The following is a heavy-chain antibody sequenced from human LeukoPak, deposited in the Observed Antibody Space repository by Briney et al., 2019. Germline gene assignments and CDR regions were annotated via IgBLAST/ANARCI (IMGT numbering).Heavy chain of an antibody. CDR1: GGSFSGYY. V-gene: IGHV4-34*01. CDR3: ARGPASCFKN. D-gene: IGHD2-15*01. Sequence: SETLSLTCAVYGGSFSGYYWSWIRQPPGKGLEWIGEINHSGSTNYNPSLKSRVTISVDTSKNQFSLKLSSVTAADTAVYHCARGPASCFKNWGQGTLVTVSS. J-gene: IGHJ4*02. CDR2: INHSGST.